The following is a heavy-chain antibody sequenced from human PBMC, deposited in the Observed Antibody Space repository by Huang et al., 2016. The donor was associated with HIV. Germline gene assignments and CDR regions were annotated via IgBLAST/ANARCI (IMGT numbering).Heavy chain of an antibody. Sequence: QVQLVESGGGVVQPGRSLRLSCAAFGFTFNKFDMHWVGQGPGKGLEWEESMTNDGSSKYHADSVKGRFTISRDNSKNTVYLQMNSLRVEDTAVYYCAKDGRGSGTYYDYFEYWGQGTLVTVSS. D-gene: IGHD1-26*01. CDR2: MTNDGSSK. J-gene: IGHJ4*02. CDR3: AKDGRGSGTYYDYFEY. V-gene: IGHV3-30*18. CDR1: GFTFNKFD.